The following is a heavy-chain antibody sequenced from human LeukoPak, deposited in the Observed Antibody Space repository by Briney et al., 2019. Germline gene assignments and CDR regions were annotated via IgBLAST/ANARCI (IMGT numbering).Heavy chain of an antibody. J-gene: IGHJ6*02. Sequence: ASVKVSCKASGYTFTGYYMHWVRRAPGQGLEWMGWINPNSGGTNYAQKFQGRVTMTRDTSISTAYMELSRLRSDDTAVYYCARDRLSGQYYYYGMDVWGQGTTVTVSS. CDR3: ARDRLSGQYYYYGMDV. V-gene: IGHV1-2*02. CDR1: GYTFTGYY. CDR2: INPNSGGT. D-gene: IGHD3-16*01.